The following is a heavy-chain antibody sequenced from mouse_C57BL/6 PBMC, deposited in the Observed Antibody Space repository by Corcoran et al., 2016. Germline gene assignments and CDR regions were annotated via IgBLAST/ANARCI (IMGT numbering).Heavy chain of an antibody. Sequence: EVQLQQSGPELVKPGASVKISCKASGYTFTDYYMNWVKQSHGKSLEWIGDINPNNGGTSYNQKFKGKATLTVDKSSSTAYMELRSLTSEDSAVYYCAKGLPFPYDPFAYWGQGTLVTVSA. CDR3: AKGLPFPYDPFAY. V-gene: IGHV1-26*01. CDR1: GYTFTDYY. CDR2: INPNNGGT. D-gene: IGHD2-12*01. J-gene: IGHJ3*01.